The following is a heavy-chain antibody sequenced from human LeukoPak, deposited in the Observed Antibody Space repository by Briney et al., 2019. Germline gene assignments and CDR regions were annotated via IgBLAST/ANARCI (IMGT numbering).Heavy chain of an antibody. CDR3: AKRDGVQSLRHFDY. CDR2: LSGSGGSK. D-gene: IGHD3-10*01. Sequence: PGGSLRLSSAASGFTFNTYAMSWVRQVPGKGLEWVSGLSGSGGSKYYADSVKGRFTISRDNSKNTLYLQMNSLRAEDTAVYYCAKRDGVQSLRHFDYWGQGTLVTVSS. CDR1: GFTFNTYA. J-gene: IGHJ4*02. V-gene: IGHV3-23*01.